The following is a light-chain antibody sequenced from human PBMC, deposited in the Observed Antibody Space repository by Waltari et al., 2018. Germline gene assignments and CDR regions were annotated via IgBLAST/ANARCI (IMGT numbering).Light chain of an antibody. CDR1: QTVSFTSANRNY. CDR3: QQYLSAPFT. CDR2: WAS. V-gene: IGKV4-1*01. Sequence: DIVMTQSPDSLSVSLGERATITCKSSQTVSFTSANRNYVAWYRQKPGQPPEMLIYWASTRQFGVPDRFTGSGSGTNFTLTISSLQAEDVGVYYCQQYLSAPFTFGQGTRLEIK. J-gene: IGKJ5*01.